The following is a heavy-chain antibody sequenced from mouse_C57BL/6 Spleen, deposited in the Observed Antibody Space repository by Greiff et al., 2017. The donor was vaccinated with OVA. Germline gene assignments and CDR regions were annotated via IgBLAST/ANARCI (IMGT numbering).Heavy chain of an antibody. CDR1: GYTFTSYW. D-gene: IGHD1-1*01. Sequence: QVQLQQPGAELVKPGASVKMSCKASGYTFTSYWITWVKQRPGQGLEWIGDIYPGSGSTNYNEKFKSKATLTVDTSSSTAYMQLSSLTSVDSAVYYCARVPDYYGSSPRYFDYWGQGTTLTVSS. CDR3: ARVPDYYGSSPRYFDY. CDR2: IYPGSGST. V-gene: IGHV1-55*01. J-gene: IGHJ2*01.